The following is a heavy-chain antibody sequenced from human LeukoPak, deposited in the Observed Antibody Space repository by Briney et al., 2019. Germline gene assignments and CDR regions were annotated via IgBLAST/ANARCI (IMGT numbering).Heavy chain of an antibody. J-gene: IGHJ4*02. CDR1: GFTFSAYG. V-gene: IGHV3-33*06. D-gene: IGHD2-2*01. CDR2: IWYDGGSK. Sequence: PGGSLRLSCAASGFTFSAYGMHWVRQAPGEGLEWVAIIWYDGGSKYYADSVKGRFTISRDDSKNTLHLQMNDLRAEDAAVYYCAKVRVTYCVTTTCYGDFDFWGQGTLVTVAS. CDR3: AKVRVTYCVTTTCYGDFDF.